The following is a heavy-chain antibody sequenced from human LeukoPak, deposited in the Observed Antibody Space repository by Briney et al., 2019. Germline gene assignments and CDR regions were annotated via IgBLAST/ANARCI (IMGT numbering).Heavy chain of an antibody. V-gene: IGHV6-1*01. CDR3: ARGNSGSHAYDI. J-gene: IGHJ3*02. CDR1: GDSVSCNSVT. D-gene: IGHD3-22*01. Sequence: SQTLSLTCAISGDSVSCNSVTWNWIRQSPSRGLEWLGRTYYRSKWYNDYAVSVKSRIIVNPDTSKNQFSLQLNSVTPEDTAVYYCARGNSGSHAYDIWGQGTMVTVSS. CDR2: TYYRSKWYN.